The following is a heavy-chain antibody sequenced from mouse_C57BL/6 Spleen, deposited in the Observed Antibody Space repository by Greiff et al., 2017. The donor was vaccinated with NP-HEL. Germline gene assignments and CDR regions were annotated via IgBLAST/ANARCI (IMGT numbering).Heavy chain of an antibody. CDR2: ISSGGDYI. CDR3: TREKRYGNYGGSWFAY. J-gene: IGHJ3*01. D-gene: IGHD2-1*01. Sequence: EVKLVESGEGLVKPGGSLKLSCAASGFTFSSYAMSWVRQTPEKRLEWVAYISSGGDYIYYADTVKGRFTISSDNARNTLYLQMSSLKSEDTAMDYCTREKRYGNYGGSWFAYWGQGTLVTVSA. V-gene: IGHV5-9-1*02. CDR1: GFTFSSYA.